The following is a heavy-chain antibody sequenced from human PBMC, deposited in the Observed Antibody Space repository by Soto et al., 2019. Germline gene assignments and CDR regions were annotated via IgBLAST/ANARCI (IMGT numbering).Heavy chain of an antibody. D-gene: IGHD6-19*01. CDR2: IYWDDDK. Sequence: QITLKESGPTLVKPTQTLTLTCTFSGFSLSTSGVGVGWIRPPPGKALEWLALIYWDDDKRYSPSLKSRLTNTTDTSNTQVVLTITNMDPVDTATYYCAHKLSSSGWYRYGYYYGMDVWGQGTTVTVSS. CDR3: AHKLSSSGWYRYGYYYGMDV. V-gene: IGHV2-5*02. CDR1: GFSLSTSGVG. J-gene: IGHJ6*02.